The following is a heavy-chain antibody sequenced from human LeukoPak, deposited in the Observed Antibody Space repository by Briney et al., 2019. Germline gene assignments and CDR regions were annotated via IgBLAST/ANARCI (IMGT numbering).Heavy chain of an antibody. V-gene: IGHV3-11*04. CDR2: ISDSGTTV. CDR3: ARITVIRVAAMDV. CDR1: GFTFSAYY. Sequence: PGGSLRLSCAASGFTFSAYYMTWIRQAPGEGLQWVSYISDSGTTVEYTDSVKGRFTISRDNAKNSLYLQMNSLRTEDTAVYYCARITVIRVAAMDVWGKGTTVTISS. D-gene: IGHD3-10*01. J-gene: IGHJ6*03.